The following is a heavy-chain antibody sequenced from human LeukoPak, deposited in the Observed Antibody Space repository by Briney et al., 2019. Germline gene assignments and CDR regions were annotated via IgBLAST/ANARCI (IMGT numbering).Heavy chain of an antibody. V-gene: IGHV3-66*01. CDR1: GFTFSTYN. CDR3: AMCSAATGTVY. CDR2: IYSGGRT. J-gene: IGHJ4*02. D-gene: IGHD6-13*01. Sequence: GGSLRLSCAASGFTFSTYNMNWVRQAPGKGLEWVSVIYSGGRTYCADSVKGRFTTSRANSKNTLYLQMSSLRAEDTAVYYCAMCSAATGTVYWGQGTLVTVSS.